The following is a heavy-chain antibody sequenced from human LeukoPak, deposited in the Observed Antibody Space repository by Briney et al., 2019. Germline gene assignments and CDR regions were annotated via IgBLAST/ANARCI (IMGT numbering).Heavy chain of an antibody. Sequence: GGSLRLSCAASGFTIGGFAMTWVRQAPGKGLEWVSSIGSDYKTHYSESVKGRFAISRDNSQSTVFLQMNSLRVDDTAIYYCAKGALDWYLADYWGQGTLVTVSS. CDR1: GFTIGGFA. D-gene: IGHD3-9*01. CDR2: IGSDYKT. J-gene: IGHJ4*02. V-gene: IGHV3-23*01. CDR3: AKGALDWYLADY.